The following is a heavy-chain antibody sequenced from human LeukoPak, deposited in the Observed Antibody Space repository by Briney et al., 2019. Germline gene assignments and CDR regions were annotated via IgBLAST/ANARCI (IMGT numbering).Heavy chain of an antibody. CDR1: GFTFSTFA. CDR3: ARGRTSYGYLGDAFDI. J-gene: IGHJ3*02. CDR2: IFPSGGEI. D-gene: IGHD5-18*01. Sequence: GGSLRLSCAASGFTFSTFAMIWVRQPPGKGLEWVSSIFPSGGEIHYADSVRGRFTISRDNAKNSLYLQMNSLRAEDTAVYYCARGRTSYGYLGDAFDIWGQGTMVTVSS. V-gene: IGHV3-21*01.